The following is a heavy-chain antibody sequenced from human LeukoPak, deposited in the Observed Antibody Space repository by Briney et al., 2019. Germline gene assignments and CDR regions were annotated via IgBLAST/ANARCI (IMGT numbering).Heavy chain of an antibody. Sequence: GGSLRLSCAASGFTFSSYSMNWVRQAPGKGLEWVSSISSSSSYIYYADSVKGRFTISRDNAQNSLYLQMSSLRAEDTAVYYCARHVVAVGFDYWGQGTLVTVSS. CDR2: ISSSSSYI. V-gene: IGHV3-21*01. J-gene: IGHJ4*02. CDR3: ARHVVAVGFDY. CDR1: GFTFSSYS. D-gene: IGHD3-22*01.